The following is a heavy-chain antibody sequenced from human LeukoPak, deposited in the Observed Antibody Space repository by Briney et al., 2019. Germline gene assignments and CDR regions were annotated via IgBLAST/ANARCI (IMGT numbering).Heavy chain of an antibody. V-gene: IGHV3-23*05. CDR1: GFTFSSYA. CDR3: ARGVVWGVGFDY. J-gene: IGHJ4*02. Sequence: GGSLRLSCAASGFTFSSYAMNWVRQAPGKGLEWVSVIYSSSSTYYTDSVKGRFTISRDKSKNTVYLQMNSLRAEDTAVYYCARGVVWGVGFDYWGRGTLVTVSS. CDR2: IYSSSST. D-gene: IGHD3-10*01.